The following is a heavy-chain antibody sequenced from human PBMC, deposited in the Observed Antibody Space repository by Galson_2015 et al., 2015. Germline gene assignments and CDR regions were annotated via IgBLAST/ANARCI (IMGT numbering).Heavy chain of an antibody. D-gene: IGHD6-19*01. Sequence: SLRLSCAASGFTFSSYAMHWVRQAPGKGLEWVAVISYDGSNKYYADSVKGRFTISRDNSKNTLYLQMNSLRAEDTAVYYCARPSVAGYYFDYWGQGTLVTVSS. CDR2: ISYDGSNK. V-gene: IGHV3-30-3*01. CDR3: ARPSVAGYYFDY. CDR1: GFTFSSYA. J-gene: IGHJ4*02.